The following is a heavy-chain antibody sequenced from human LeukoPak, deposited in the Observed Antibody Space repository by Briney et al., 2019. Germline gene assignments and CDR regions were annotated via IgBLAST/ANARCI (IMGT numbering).Heavy chain of an antibody. Sequence: SETLSLTCTVSGGSISGSNYYWGWIRQPPGKGLEWIGTIYYSGNTYYDPSLKSRVTISVDTSKNQFSLKLSSVTAADTAVYYCARRGYCSSTSCHYFDSWGQGTLVTVSS. D-gene: IGHD2-2*01. CDR3: ARRGYCSSTSCHYFDS. CDR1: GGSISGSNYY. J-gene: IGHJ4*02. V-gene: IGHV4-39*01. CDR2: IYYSGNT.